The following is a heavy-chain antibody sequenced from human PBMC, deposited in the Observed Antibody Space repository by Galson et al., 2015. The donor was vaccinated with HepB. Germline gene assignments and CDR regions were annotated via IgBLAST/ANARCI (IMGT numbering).Heavy chain of an antibody. CDR1: GFTFSSYS. J-gene: IGHJ5*02. CDR3: ASLSGYYSGWFDP. Sequence: SLRLSCAASGFTFSSYSMNWVRQAPGKGLEWVSYISSSSSTIYYADSVKGRFTISRDNAKNSLYLQMNSLRAEDTAVYYCASLSGYYSGWFDPWGQGTLVTVSS. D-gene: IGHD3-22*01. V-gene: IGHV3-48*04. CDR2: ISSSSSTI.